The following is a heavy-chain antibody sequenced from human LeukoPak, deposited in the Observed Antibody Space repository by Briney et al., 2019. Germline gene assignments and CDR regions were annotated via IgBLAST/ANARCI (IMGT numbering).Heavy chain of an antibody. D-gene: IGHD1-1*01. J-gene: IGHJ4*02. CDR1: GFTFSSYW. V-gene: IGHV3-74*01. Sequence: GGSLRLSCAASGFTFSSYWMHSVRQAPGKGLVWVSRISSDGSSTSYAASVKGRFTIFRDTAKNTLYLQMNSLGAEDTAVYYYARALPPSVNTPWKWGQGTQVTVSS. CDR3: ARALPPSVNTPWK. CDR2: ISSDGSST.